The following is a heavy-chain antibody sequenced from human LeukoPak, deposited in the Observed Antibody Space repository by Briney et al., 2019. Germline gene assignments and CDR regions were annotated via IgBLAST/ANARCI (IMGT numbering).Heavy chain of an antibody. V-gene: IGHV3-48*02. Sequence: PGGSLRLSCVASGFTFSSYSMSWVRQAPGKGLEWVSYISTRSGIIYYADSVKGRFTISRDNAKNSLYLQMNSLRDEDTAVYYCARYGGYCSGPSCPEMVHNWFDPWGQGTLVTVSS. D-gene: IGHD2-2*01. CDR2: ISTRSGII. CDR1: GFTFSSYS. CDR3: ARYGGYCSGPSCPEMVHNWFDP. J-gene: IGHJ5*02.